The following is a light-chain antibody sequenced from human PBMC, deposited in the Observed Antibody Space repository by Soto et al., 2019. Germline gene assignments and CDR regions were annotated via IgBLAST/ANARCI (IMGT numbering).Light chain of an antibody. V-gene: IGKV1-9*01. CDR3: QQRNSYPIT. J-gene: IGKJ5*01. CDR1: QGVSSY. Sequence: DILLTQSPSTLSASLGDRATISCRASQGVSSYLAWYQQKLGNAPKLLIYAASTSPSGVPSRFSGSGSGTEFTLTISSLQAEDFVAYYCQQRNSYPITFGRGTQLEIK. CDR2: AAS.